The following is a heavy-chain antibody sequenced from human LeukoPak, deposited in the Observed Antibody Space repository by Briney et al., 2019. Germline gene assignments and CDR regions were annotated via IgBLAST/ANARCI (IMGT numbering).Heavy chain of an antibody. J-gene: IGHJ4*02. V-gene: IGHV3-30*18. CDR2: IPYDGSTK. CDR3: AKDVTVATISNDFDN. D-gene: IGHD5-12*01. Sequence: GGSLRLSCAASGFTFSSYEMNWVRQAPGKGLEWVAVIPYDGSTKYYADSVKGRFTISRDNSKNTLYLQMNSLRAEDTAVYYCAKDVTVATISNDFDNWGQGTLVSLSS. CDR1: GFTFSSYE.